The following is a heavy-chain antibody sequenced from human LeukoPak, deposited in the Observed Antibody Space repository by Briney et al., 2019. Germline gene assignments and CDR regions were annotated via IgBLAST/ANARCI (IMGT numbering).Heavy chain of an antibody. D-gene: IGHD6-13*01. J-gene: IGHJ5*02. V-gene: IGHV3-30-3*01. CDR1: GFTFSSYA. CDR2: MSYDGSNK. CDR3: AREEDSSSWSHGSWFDP. Sequence: PGRSLRLSCAASGFTFSSYAMHWVRQAPGKGLEWVAVMSYDGSNKYYADSVKGRFTISRDNSKNTLYLQMNSLRAEDTAVYYCAREEDSSSWSHGSWFDPWGQGTLVTVSS.